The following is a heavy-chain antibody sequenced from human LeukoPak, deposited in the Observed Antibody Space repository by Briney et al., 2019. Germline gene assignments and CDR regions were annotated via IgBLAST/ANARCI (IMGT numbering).Heavy chain of an antibody. V-gene: IGHV1-24*01. Sequence: ASVKVSCKVSGYTLTELSMHWVRQAPGKGLEWMGGFYPEDGETIYAQKFQGRVTMTEDTSTDTAYMELSSLRSEDTAVYYCATAASPYYYGSGSPWFDPWGQGTLVTVSS. CDR3: ATAASPYYYGSGSPWFDP. CDR1: GYTLTELS. CDR2: FYPEDGET. D-gene: IGHD3-10*01. J-gene: IGHJ5*02.